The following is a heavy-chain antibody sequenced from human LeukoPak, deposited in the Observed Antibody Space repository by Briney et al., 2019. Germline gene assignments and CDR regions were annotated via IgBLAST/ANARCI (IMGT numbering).Heavy chain of an antibody. J-gene: IGHJ4*02. D-gene: IGHD3-22*01. V-gene: IGHV3-74*01. Sequence: PGGSLRLSSAASGFTFSSYWMHWVRQAPGKGLVWVSRIKSDGSSTSYADSVKGRFTISRDNAKNTLYLQMTSLRAEDTAVYYCARGYYYDSSGPNIPFDYWGQGTLVTVSS. CDR1: GFTFSSYW. CDR2: IKSDGSST. CDR3: ARGYYYDSSGPNIPFDY.